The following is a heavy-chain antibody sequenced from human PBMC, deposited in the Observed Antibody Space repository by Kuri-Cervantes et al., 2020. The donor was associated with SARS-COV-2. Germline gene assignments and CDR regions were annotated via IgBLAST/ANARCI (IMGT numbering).Heavy chain of an antibody. CDR1: GGTFSSYA. Sequence: SVKVSCNASGGTFSSYAISWVRQAPGQGLEWMGGTIPIFGTANYAQKFQGRVTITADESTSTAYMELSSLRSEDTAVYYCASRTTVTTLPHYYYGMDVWGQGTTVTVSS. V-gene: IGHV1-69*13. CDR2: TIPIFGTA. J-gene: IGHJ6*02. D-gene: IGHD4-17*01. CDR3: ASRTTVTTLPHYYYGMDV.